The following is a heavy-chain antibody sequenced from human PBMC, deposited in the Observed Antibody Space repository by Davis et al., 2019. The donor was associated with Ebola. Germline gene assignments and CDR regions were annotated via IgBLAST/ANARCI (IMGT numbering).Heavy chain of an antibody. D-gene: IGHD3-22*01. CDR2: ISYDGSNK. V-gene: IGHV3-30*03. CDR1: GFTFSSYG. CDR3: ARDSDTMIVPGLPFDY. Sequence: PGGSLRLSCAASGFTFSSYGMHWVRQAPGKGLEWVAVISYDGSNKYYADSVKGRFTISRDNSKNTLYLQMNSLRAEDTAVYYCARDSDTMIVPGLPFDYWGQGTLVTVSS. J-gene: IGHJ4*02.